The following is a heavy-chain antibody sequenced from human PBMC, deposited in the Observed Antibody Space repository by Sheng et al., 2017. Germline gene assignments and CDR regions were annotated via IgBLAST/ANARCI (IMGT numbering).Heavy chain of an antibody. V-gene: IGHV1-69*01. CDR1: GGTFSSYA. J-gene: IGHJ6*02. D-gene: IGHD3-10*01. CDR3: ARDSGPRLRDYYYYYGMDV. Sequence: QVQLVQSGAEVKKPGSSVKVSCKASGGTFSSYAISWVRQAPGQGLEWMGGIIPIFGTANYAQKFQGRVTITADESTSTAYMELSSLRSEDTAVYYCARDSGPRLRDYYYYYGMDVWGQGTTVTVSS. CDR2: IIPIFGTA.